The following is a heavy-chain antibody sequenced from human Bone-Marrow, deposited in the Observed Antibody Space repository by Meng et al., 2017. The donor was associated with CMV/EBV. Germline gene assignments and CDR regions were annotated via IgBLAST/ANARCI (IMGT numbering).Heavy chain of an antibody. CDR2: ATACAGSA. CDR1: GYSFPRAS. D-gene: IGHD3-10*02. CDR3: ATGLLYGGFDP. V-gene: IGHV1-3*01. Sequence: SCRASGYSFPRASMHWLRWAPRHRLRAMRCATACAGSAKCSLKFPGRVTMTRDSSARTAYIALSSLGSEGTAGYYCATGLLYGGFDPWGQGTLVTVSS. J-gene: IGHJ5*02.